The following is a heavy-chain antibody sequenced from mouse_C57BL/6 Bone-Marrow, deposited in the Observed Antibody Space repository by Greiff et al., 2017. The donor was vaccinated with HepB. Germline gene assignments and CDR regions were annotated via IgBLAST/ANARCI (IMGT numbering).Heavy chain of an antibody. D-gene: IGHD1-1*01. V-gene: IGHV1-66*01. CDR1: GYSFTSYY. CDR2: IYPGSGNT. CDR3: ARDYGSSYGY. Sequence: QVQLQQSGPELVKPGASVKISCKASGYSFTSYYIHWVKQRPGQGLEWIGWIYPGSGNTKYNEKFKGKATLTADTSSSTAYMQLSSLTSDDSAVYYCARDYGSSYGYWGQGTTLTVSS. J-gene: IGHJ2*01.